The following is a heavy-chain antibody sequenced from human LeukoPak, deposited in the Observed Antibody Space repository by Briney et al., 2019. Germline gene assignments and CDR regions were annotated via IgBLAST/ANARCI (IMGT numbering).Heavy chain of an antibody. CDR2: INPSGGST. J-gene: IGHJ4*02. CDR1: GYTFTSYY. CDR3: ARDYSSSWFPSVRPFDY. Sequence: GASVKGSCKASGYTFTSYYMHWVRQAPGQGLEWMGIINPSGGSTSYAQKFQGRVTMTRDTSTSTVYMELSSLRSEDTAVYYCARDYSSSWFPSVRPFDYWGQGTLVTVSS. D-gene: IGHD6-13*01. V-gene: IGHV1-46*01.